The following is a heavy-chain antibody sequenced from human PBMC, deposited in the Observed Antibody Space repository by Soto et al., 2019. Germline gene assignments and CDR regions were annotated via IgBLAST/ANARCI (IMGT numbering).Heavy chain of an antibody. V-gene: IGHV3-30-3*01. D-gene: IGHD2-21*02. CDR2: ISYDGSNK. CDR3: ASGAVVTQYTYYGMDV. Sequence: GGSLRLSCAASGFTFSSYAMHWVRQAPGKGLEWVAVISYDGSNKYYADSVKGRFTISRDNSKNTLYLQMNSLRAEDTAVYYCASGAVVTQYTYYGMDVWGQGTTVTVSS. J-gene: IGHJ6*02. CDR1: GFTFSSYA.